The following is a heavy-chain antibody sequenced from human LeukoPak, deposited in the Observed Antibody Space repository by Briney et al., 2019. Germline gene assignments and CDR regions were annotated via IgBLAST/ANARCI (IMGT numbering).Heavy chain of an antibody. D-gene: IGHD5-12*01. CDR2: MSGSGVDT. V-gene: IGHV3-23*01. CDR3: GKGLNRDYSGIGDH. J-gene: IGHJ4*02. Sequence: GGSLRLSCAASGFTFSNYAMSWVRQAPGEGLEWVSSMSGSGVDTYYADSVGGRFTISRDNSENKLYLQANSLRAEDTAVYYCGKGLNRDYSGIGDHWGQGTLVTVSS. CDR1: GFTFSNYA.